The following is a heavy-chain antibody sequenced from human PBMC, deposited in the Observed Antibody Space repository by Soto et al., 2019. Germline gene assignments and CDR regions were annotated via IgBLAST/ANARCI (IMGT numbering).Heavy chain of an antibody. D-gene: IGHD3-10*01. CDR3: ARDLDGSGSYYTDY. Sequence: GASVKVSCKASGYTFTNYCISWVLQAPGQGLEWMGWISAYKGGTNYAQNLRGRVTMTTDTSTNTAYMELRSLRDDDTAVYYCARDLDGSGSYYTDYWGPGTLVTVSS. V-gene: IGHV1-18*01. J-gene: IGHJ4*02. CDR2: ISAYKGGT. CDR1: GYTFTNYC.